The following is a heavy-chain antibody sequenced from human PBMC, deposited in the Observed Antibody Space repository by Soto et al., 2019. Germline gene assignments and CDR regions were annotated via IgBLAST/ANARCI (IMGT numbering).Heavy chain of an antibody. CDR3: ARGLYCSSTSCYFPTDY. V-gene: IGHV4-59*07. CDR1: GGSISSYY. D-gene: IGHD2-2*01. Sequence: PSDTLSLACTVPGGSISSYYGIWIRQPPGKGLEWIGYIYYSGSTNYNPSPKSRVTISVDTSKNQFSLKLSSVTAADTAVYYCARGLYCSSTSCYFPTDYWGQGTLVPVSS. CDR2: IYYSGST. J-gene: IGHJ4*02.